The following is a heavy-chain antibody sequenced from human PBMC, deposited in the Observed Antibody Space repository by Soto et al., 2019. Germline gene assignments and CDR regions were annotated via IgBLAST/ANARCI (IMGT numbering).Heavy chain of an antibody. J-gene: IGHJ4*02. CDR1: GGSVTNSSYY. D-gene: IGHD4-4*01. CDR3: VSQRTTVTTQAYFDY. Sequence: SETLSLTCTVSGGSVTNSSYYWGWIRQSPGKGLEWIGSVYYRGRSYSKSSVKSRVTISVDTSKNQFSLNLNSVTASDTAVYFCVSQRTTVTTQAYFDYWGPGALVTVSS. V-gene: IGHV4-39*01. CDR2: VYYRGRS.